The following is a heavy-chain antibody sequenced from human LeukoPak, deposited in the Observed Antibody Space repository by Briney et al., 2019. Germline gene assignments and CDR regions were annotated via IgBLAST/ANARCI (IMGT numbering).Heavy chain of an antibody. J-gene: IGHJ3*02. V-gene: IGHV4-59*01. CDR1: GGSISSYY. CDR2: IYYSGST. CDR3: ARGTIDYDSSGYYSDAFDI. D-gene: IGHD3-22*01. Sequence: SETPSLTCTVSGGSISSYYWSWIRQPPGKGLEWIGYIYYSGSTNYNPSLKSRVTISVDTSKNQFSLKLSSVTAADTAVYYCARGTIDYDSSGYYSDAFDIWGQGTMVTVSS.